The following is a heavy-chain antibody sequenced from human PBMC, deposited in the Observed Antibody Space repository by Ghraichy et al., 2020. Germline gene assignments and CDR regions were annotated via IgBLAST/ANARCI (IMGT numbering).Heavy chain of an antibody. D-gene: IGHD5-18*01. V-gene: IGHV3-21*01. CDR3: ARGTQGYSYGYSAY. CDR1: GFTFSSYS. J-gene: IGHJ4*02. CDR2: ISSGSSYT. Sequence: GGSLRLSCAASGFTFSSYSMNWVRQAPGKGLEWVSSISSGSSYTYYADSVKGRFTISRDNAKNSLHLQMNSLRAEDTAVYYCARGTQGYSYGYSAYWGQGTLVTVSS.